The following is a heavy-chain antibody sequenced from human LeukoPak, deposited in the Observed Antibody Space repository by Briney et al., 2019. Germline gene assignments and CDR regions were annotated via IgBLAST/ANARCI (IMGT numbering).Heavy chain of an antibody. D-gene: IGHD5/OR15-5a*01. CDR3: ARTRGRVSKTDFDS. CDR2: IYYSGNT. V-gene: IGHV4-39*07. Sequence: SETLSLTCTVSDASISSDDYFWGWIRQPPGKGLEWIATIYYSGNTYYNPSLSSRVTISADSSKNQFSLRLRSVTAADAAVYFCARTRGRVSKTDFDSWGQGTLVTVSS. J-gene: IGHJ4*02. CDR1: DASISSDDYF.